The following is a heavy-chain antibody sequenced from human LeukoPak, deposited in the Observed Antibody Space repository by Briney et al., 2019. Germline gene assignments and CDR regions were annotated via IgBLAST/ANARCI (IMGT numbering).Heavy chain of an antibody. Sequence: ASVKVSCKASGYTFTGYYMHWVRQAPGQGLEWVGWINCNSGGTNYAQKLQGRVTMTTDTSTSTAYMGLRSLRSEDTAVYYCARSGMYYYDSSGYRPDYWGQGTLVTVSS. CDR1: GYTFTGYY. V-gene: IGHV1-2*02. D-gene: IGHD3-22*01. CDR3: ARSGMYYYDSSGYRPDY. J-gene: IGHJ4*02. CDR2: INCNSGGT.